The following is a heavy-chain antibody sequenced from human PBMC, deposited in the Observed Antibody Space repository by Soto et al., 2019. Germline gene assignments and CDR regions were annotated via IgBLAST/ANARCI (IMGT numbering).Heavy chain of an antibody. D-gene: IGHD2-8*02. V-gene: IGHV1-46*01. J-gene: IGHJ3*02. CDR1: GFSITNYH. CDR2: ITPLGGAT. Sequence: ASVKVSCKASGFSITNYHMHLVRQAPGQGLEWMGVITPLGGATTYAQKFQGGVTMTADMSTSNVHMDLSSLRSDDTDVYYCAREILAAISRSDALDIWGQGTMLTLSS. CDR3: AREILAAISRSDALDI.